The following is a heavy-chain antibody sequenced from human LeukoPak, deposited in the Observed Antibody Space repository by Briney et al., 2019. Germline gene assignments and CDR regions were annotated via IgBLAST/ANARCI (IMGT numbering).Heavy chain of an antibody. CDR1: GYTFTSYD. D-gene: IGHD3-22*01. V-gene: IGHV1-8*03. CDR2: MNPNSGNT. Sequence: SVKVSCKASGYTFTSYDINWVRQATGQGLEWMGWMNPNSGNTGYAQKFQGRVTITRNTSISTAYMELSSLRSEDTAVYYCARSYDSSPNLDYWGQGTLVTVSS. J-gene: IGHJ4*02. CDR3: ARSYDSSPNLDY.